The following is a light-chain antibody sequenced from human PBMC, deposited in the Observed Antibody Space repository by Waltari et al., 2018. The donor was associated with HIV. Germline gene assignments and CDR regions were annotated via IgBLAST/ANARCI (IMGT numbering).Light chain of an antibody. CDR1: SSTIGSTT. Sequence: QSVLTQPPSASGTPGRGVTISCSGSSSTIGSTTVNWYQQRPGTAPKLLIYSNNQRPSGVPDRFSGSKSGTSASLAISGLQSEDEADYYCAAWDDSLNGVVFGGGTKLTVL. J-gene: IGLJ2*01. CDR2: SNN. V-gene: IGLV1-44*01. CDR3: AAWDDSLNGVV.